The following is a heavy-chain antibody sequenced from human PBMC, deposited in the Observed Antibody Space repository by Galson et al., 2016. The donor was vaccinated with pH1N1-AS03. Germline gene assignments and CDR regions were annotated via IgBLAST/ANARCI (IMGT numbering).Heavy chain of an antibody. CDR2: ISSDGTKK. V-gene: IGHV3-30*04. CDR3: ASRGPESYYGSVMRKYKVGWFDP. Sequence: SLRLSCAASGFTFRNYAMHWLRQAPGKGLEWVVVISSDGTKKEDADSVKGRFTISRDSSKNTLYLQMNSLRLEDTAVYYCASRGPESYYGSVMRKYKVGWFDPWGQGSRVTVSS. J-gene: IGHJ5*02. CDR1: GFTFRNYA. D-gene: IGHD3-10*01.